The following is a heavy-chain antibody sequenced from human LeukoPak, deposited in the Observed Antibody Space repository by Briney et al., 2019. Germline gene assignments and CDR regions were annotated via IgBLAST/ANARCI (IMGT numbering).Heavy chain of an antibody. CDR3: ATRKWIQLWLPFDY. CDR1: GYTLTELS. J-gene: IGHJ4*02. V-gene: IGHV1-24*01. D-gene: IGHD5-18*01. CDR2: FDPEDGGT. Sequence: APVKVSCKVSGYTLTELSMHWVRQAPGKGLEWMGGFDPEDGGTIYAQKFQGRVTMTEDTSTDTAYMELSSLRSEDTAVYYCATRKWIQLWLPFDYWGQGTLVTVSS.